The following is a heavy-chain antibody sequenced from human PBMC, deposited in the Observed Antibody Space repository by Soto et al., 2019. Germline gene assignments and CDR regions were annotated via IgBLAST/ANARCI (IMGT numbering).Heavy chain of an antibody. V-gene: IGHV5-10-1*01. J-gene: IGHJ6*02. CDR2: IDPSDSYT. D-gene: IGHD5-12*01. Sequence: GEPQKISWKGSGCNFTSYWISWMRQMPGKGLEWMGRIDPSDSYTNYSPSFQGHVTISADKSISTAYLQWSSLKASDTAMYYCARQRGLRFSDVWGQGTTVTVSS. CDR3: ARQRGLRFSDV. CDR1: GCNFTSYW.